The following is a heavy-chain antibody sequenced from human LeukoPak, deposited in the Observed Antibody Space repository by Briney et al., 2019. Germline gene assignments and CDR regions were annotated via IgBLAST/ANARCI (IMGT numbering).Heavy chain of an antibody. CDR1: GGSISSYY. CDR3: ARGVVVVAATLNWFDP. Sequence: PSETLSLTCTVSGGSISSYYWSWIRQPAGKGLEWIGRIYTSGSTNYNPSLKSRVTISVDTSKNQFSLKLSSVTAADTAVYYCARGVVVVAATLNWFDPWGQGTLVTVSS. V-gene: IGHV4-4*07. D-gene: IGHD2-15*01. J-gene: IGHJ5*02. CDR2: IYTSGST.